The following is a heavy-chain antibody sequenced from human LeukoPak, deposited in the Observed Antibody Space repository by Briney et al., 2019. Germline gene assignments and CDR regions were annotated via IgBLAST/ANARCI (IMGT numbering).Heavy chain of an antibody. CDR2: IYYSGST. CDR3: ARHLNNCGDDCYIFDY. Sequence: SETLSLTCTVSGGSIFSYYWSWIRQPPGKGLEWMGYIYYSGSTNYNPSLKSRVTISVDTSKNQFSLRVSSVSAADTAVYYCARHLNNCGDDCYIFDYWGQGTLVTVSS. CDR1: GGSIFSYY. V-gene: IGHV4-59*08. J-gene: IGHJ4*02. D-gene: IGHD2-21*01.